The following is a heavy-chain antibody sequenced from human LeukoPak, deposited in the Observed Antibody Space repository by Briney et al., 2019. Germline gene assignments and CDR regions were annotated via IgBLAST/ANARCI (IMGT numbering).Heavy chain of an antibody. J-gene: IGHJ6*02. CDR1: GFTFSSYW. CDR3: ARVGVTGECSSTSCFYYFNYYYYYGMDV. Sequence: QTGGSLRLSCAASGFTFSSYWMSWVRQAPGKGLEWVANIKQDGSEKYYVDSVKGRFTISRDNAKNSLYLQMNSLRAEDTAVYYCARVGVTGECSSTSCFYYFNYYYYYGMDVWGQGTTVTVSS. D-gene: IGHD2-2*01. CDR2: IKQDGSEK. V-gene: IGHV3-7*01.